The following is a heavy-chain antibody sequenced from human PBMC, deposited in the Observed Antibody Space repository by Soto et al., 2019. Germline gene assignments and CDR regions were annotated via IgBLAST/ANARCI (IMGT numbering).Heavy chain of an antibody. CDR3: AKDRRYGDYGYNLDY. J-gene: IGHJ4*02. CDR2: INPSSGAT. Sequence: ASVKVSCKASGYNFVAYYMHWVRQAPGQGLEWMGWINPSSGATNFAERFQGRVTMTSDTSISTFYMEIKRLNSDDTAVYFCAKDRRYGDYGYNLDYWGQGNLVTVSS. V-gene: IGHV1-2*02. CDR1: GYNFVAYY. D-gene: IGHD2-21*02.